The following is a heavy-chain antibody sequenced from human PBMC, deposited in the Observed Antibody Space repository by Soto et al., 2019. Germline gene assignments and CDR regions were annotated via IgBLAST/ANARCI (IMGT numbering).Heavy chain of an antibody. Sequence: GGSLRLSCAASGFTLSDYYMDWVRQVPGKGLEWVARTRNRPNSYTTEYAASVKGRFTISRDNSNNLVYLQMNSLTTEDTAVYYCTRGGSTSWKYFDSWGQGTLVTVSS. D-gene: IGHD2-2*01. CDR1: GFTLSDYY. V-gene: IGHV3-72*01. CDR3: TRGGSTSWKYFDS. J-gene: IGHJ4*02. CDR2: TRNRPNSYTT.